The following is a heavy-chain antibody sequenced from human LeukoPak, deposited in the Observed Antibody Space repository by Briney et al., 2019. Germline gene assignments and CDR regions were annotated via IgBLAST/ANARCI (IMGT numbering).Heavy chain of an antibody. CDR1: GFTFSSYG. D-gene: IGHD3-10*01. Sequence: GGSLRLSCAASGFTFSSYGMHWVRQAPGKGLEWVAVIWYDGSNKYYADSVKGRFTISRDNSKNTLYLQMNSLRAEDTAVYYCAALWFGEPDLHVHAFDIWGQGTMVTVSS. CDR2: IWYDGSNK. J-gene: IGHJ3*02. V-gene: IGHV3-33*01. CDR3: AALWFGEPDLHVHAFDI.